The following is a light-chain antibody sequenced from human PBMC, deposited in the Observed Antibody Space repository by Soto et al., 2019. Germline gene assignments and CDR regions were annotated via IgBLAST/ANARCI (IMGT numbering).Light chain of an antibody. V-gene: IGKV3-15*01. CDR1: QSVSSN. CDR3: HQYNNWPWT. Sequence: DILLTQSPATLSSSAGERATLSCRASQSVSSNLAWYQQKPGQAPRLLIHAASTRATGIPARFSGSGSGTEFTLIIRSLQPEDSATYYCHQYNNWPWTFGQGTKVDIK. CDR2: AAS. J-gene: IGKJ1*01.